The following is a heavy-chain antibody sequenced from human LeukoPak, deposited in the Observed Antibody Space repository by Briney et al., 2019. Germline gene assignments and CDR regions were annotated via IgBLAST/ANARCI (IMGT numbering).Heavy chain of an antibody. D-gene: IGHD5/OR15-5a*01. Sequence: GTSLRLSCAASGFTFSSYGMHWVRQAPGKGPEWLSDISGSGDTIYYADSVKGRFTISRDNAKNSLYLQMNSLRPQDTALYYCAKAVSAPGAFDIWGRGTVVTVSS. CDR3: AKAVSAPGAFDI. CDR1: GFTFSSYG. CDR2: ISGSGDTI. J-gene: IGHJ3*02. V-gene: IGHV3-48*04.